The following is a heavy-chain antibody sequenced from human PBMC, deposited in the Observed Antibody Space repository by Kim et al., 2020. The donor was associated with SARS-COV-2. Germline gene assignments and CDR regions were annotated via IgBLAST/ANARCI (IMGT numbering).Heavy chain of an antibody. CDR3: AKDMGDGYSSGWYHYYYGMDV. CDR2: ISWNSGSI. Sequence: GGSLRLSCPASGFTFDDYAMHWVRQAPGKGLEWVSGISWNSGSIGYADSVKGRFTISRDNAKNSLYLQMNSLRAEDTALYYCAKDMGDGYSSGWYHYYYGMDVWGQGTTVTVSS. J-gene: IGHJ6*02. D-gene: IGHD6-19*01. CDR1: GFTFDDYA. V-gene: IGHV3-9*01.